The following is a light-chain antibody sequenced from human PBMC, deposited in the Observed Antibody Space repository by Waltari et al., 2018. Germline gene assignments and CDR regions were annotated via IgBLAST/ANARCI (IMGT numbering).Light chain of an antibody. J-gene: IGLJ1*01. CDR2: RNN. V-gene: IGLV10-54*04. CDR3: TAWDISLNAHV. CDR1: SNNVGNQG. Sequence: QAGLTQPPSVSTGLRQTATLTCTGNSNNVGNQGAAWLQQHQDHPPKLLSYRNNNRPSGISERFSASRSGNTASLTITELQPEDEADYYCTAWDISLNAHVFGTGTEVTVL.